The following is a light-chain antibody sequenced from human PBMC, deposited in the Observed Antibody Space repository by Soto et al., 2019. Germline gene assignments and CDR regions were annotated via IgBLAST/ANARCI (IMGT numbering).Light chain of an antibody. CDR1: QSVSSY. V-gene: IGKV3-11*01. CDR2: DAS. Sequence: EIVLTQSPATLSLSPGERATLSCRASQSVSSYLAWYQQKPGQAPRLLIYDASNRATGIPARFSGSGSGTDFTLTISSLEPEDFAVYYCQQRSNWPRGTFGQGTKVENK. J-gene: IGKJ1*01. CDR3: QQRSNWPRGT.